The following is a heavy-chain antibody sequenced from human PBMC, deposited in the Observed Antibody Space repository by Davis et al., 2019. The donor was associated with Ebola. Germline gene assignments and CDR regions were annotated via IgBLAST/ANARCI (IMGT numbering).Heavy chain of an antibody. CDR1: GFTLSRYA. V-gene: IGHV3-30*01. J-gene: IGHJ4*02. D-gene: IGHD3/OR15-3a*01. CDR3: ARDWPAIGPVIMSSGQNYFDY. Sequence: GGSLRLSCEGSGFTLSRYAMHWVRQAPGQRLDWLAVISNDGSNKYYANSVKCRVTISRDNPGKTLYLQMNSLRPEDTAVYYCARDWPAIGPVIMSSGQNYFDYWCQGNLVTVSS. CDR2: ISNDGSNK.